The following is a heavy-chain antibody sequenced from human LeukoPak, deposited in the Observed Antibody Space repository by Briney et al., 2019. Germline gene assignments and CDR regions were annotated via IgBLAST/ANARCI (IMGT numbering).Heavy chain of an antibody. J-gene: IGHJ1*01. CDR1: GYSISSGYY. CDR2: IYHSGST. D-gene: IGHD3-22*01. V-gene: IGHV4-38-2*02. Sequence: PSETLSLTCTVSGYSISSGYYWGWIRQPPGKGLEWIGRIYHSGSTYYNPSLKSRVTISVDTSKNQFSLKLSSVTAADTAVYYCARERHDSSGYRFQHWGQGTLVTVSS. CDR3: ARERHDSSGYRFQH.